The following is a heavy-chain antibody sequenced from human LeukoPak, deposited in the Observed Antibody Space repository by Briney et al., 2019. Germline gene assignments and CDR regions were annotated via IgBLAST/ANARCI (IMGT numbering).Heavy chain of an antibody. CDR1: GGSISSYY. CDR3: ARQIAVAGKAGIDY. V-gene: IGHV4-4*07. J-gene: IGHJ4*02. CDR2: IYTSGST. Sequence: SETLSLTCTVSGGSISSYYWTWLRQPAGKGLEWIGRIYTSGSTNYNPSLNSRVTMPVDTSKKQFSLKLSSVTAADTAVYYCARQIAVAGKAGIDYWGQGTLVTVSS. D-gene: IGHD6-19*01.